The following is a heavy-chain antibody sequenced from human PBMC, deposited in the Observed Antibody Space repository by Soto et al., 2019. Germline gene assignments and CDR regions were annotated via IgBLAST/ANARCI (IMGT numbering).Heavy chain of an antibody. D-gene: IGHD3-10*01. CDR3: ARDRPTMVRGVTTTDMDV. Sequence: GGSLRLSCAASGFTFSSYSMNWVRQAPGKGLEWVSYISSSSSTIYYADSVKGRFTISRDNAKNSLYLQMNSLRDEDTAVYYCARDRPTMVRGVTTTDMDVWSQGTTVTAP. V-gene: IGHV3-48*02. CDR1: GFTFSSYS. CDR2: ISSSSSTI. J-gene: IGHJ6*02.